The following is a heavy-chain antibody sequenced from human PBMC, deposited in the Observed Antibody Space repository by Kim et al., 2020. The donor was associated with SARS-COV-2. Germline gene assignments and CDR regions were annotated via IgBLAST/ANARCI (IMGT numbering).Heavy chain of an antibody. J-gene: IGHJ4*02. CDR3: ARSGIVANRAAFDY. D-gene: IGHD1-26*01. Sequence: PPLKSRVTISVDTSKNQFSLKLSSATAADTAVYYCARSGIVANRAAFDYWGQGTLVTVSS. V-gene: IGHV4-39*01.